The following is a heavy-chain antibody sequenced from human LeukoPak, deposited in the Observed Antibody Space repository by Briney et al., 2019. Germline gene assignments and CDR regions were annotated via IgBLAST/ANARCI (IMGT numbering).Heavy chain of an antibody. CDR1: GGSINSGTDY. CDR2: TLSSGST. CDR3: AKTWSGTFHI. D-gene: IGHD2-15*01. Sequence: ASETLSLTCTVSGGSINSGTDYWSWIRQPAGKGLEWIGHTLSSGSTNYNPSLKSRVTISVDTSKNQFSLSLTSVTAADTAIYYCAKTWSGTFHIWAQGTMVTVSS. V-gene: IGHV4-61*09. J-gene: IGHJ3*02.